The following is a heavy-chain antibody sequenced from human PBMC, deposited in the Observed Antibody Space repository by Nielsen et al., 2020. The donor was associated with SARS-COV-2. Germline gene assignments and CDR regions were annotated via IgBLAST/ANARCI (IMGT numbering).Heavy chain of an antibody. J-gene: IGHJ4*02. Sequence: GESLKISCAASGFTFSSYSMNWVRQAPGKGLEWVSSISSSSSYIYYADSVKGRFTISRDNAKNSLYLQMSSLRAEDTAVYYCATARDYYGSGSYDYWGQGTLVTVSS. CDR1: GFTFSSYS. CDR2: ISSSSSYI. D-gene: IGHD3-10*01. V-gene: IGHV3-21*01. CDR3: ATARDYYGSGSYDY.